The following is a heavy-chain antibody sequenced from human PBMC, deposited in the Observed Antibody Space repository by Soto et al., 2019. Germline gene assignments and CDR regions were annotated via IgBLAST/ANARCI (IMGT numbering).Heavy chain of an antibody. CDR3: AARDSSGYSAFDI. Sequence: PSETLSLTCAVSGGSISSGGYSWSWIRQPPGKGLEGIGYIYHSGSTYYNPSLKSRVTISVDRSKNQFSLKLSSVTAADTAVYYCAARDSSGYSAFDIWGQGTMVTVSS. D-gene: IGHD3-22*01. V-gene: IGHV4-30-2*01. CDR2: IYHSGST. CDR1: GGSISSGGYS. J-gene: IGHJ3*02.